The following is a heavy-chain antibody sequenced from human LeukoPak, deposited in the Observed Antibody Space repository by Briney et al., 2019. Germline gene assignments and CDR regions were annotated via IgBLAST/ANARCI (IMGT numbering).Heavy chain of an antibody. J-gene: IGHJ4*02. Sequence: GGSLRLSCAASGFTVSSNYMSWVRQAPGKGLEWVSVIYSGGSTYYADSVKGRFTISRDNSKNTLYLQMNSLRAKDTAVYYCARELGSGSFDYWGQGTLVTVSS. CDR1: GFTVSSNY. CDR3: ARELGSGSFDY. V-gene: IGHV3-53*01. D-gene: IGHD6-19*01. CDR2: IYSGGST.